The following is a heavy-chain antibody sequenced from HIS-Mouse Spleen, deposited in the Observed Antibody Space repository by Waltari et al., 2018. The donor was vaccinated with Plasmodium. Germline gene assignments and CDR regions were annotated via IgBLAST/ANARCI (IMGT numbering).Heavy chain of an antibody. CDR3: ARDPPLSITGDLDAFDI. D-gene: IGHD7-27*01. Sequence: EVQLVESGGGLVKPGGSLRLSCAASGFTFSSYTMNWVRQAPGKVLEWVSTISSSSSYIYYADSVKGRFTISRDNAKNSLYLQMNSLRAEDTAVYYCARDPPLSITGDLDAFDIWGQGTMVTVSS. CDR1: GFTFSSYT. CDR2: ISSSSSYI. J-gene: IGHJ3*02. V-gene: IGHV3-21*01.